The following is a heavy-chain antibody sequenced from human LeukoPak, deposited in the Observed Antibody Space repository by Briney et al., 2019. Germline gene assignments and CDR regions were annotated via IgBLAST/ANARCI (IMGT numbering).Heavy chain of an antibody. CDR1: GYTFTAYY. D-gene: IGHD2-2*01. CDR2: INPNSGGT. V-gene: IGHV1-2*06. CDR3: IRVVRDCSSTSCYGGYAFDI. J-gene: IGHJ3*02. Sequence: GASVKVCCKASGYTFTAYYMHWVRQAPGQGLEWMGRINPNSGGTNYAQKFQGRVTMTRDTSISTAYMDLSRLRSDDTAVYYCIRVVRDCSSTSCYGGYAFDIWGQGTMVTVSS.